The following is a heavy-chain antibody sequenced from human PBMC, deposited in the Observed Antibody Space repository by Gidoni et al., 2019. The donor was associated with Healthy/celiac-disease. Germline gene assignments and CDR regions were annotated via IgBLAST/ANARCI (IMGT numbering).Heavy chain of an antibody. CDR3: ARAVGYSYYYYGMDV. Sequence: QVQLVQSGAEVKKPGSSVKVSCQASGGTFTSYAISWVRQALGQGLEWMGGIIPIFGTANYAQQFQGRVTIHADESTSTAYMELSSLRSEDPAVYYCARAVGYSYYYYGMDVWGQGTTVTVSS. CDR1: GGTFTSYA. J-gene: IGHJ6*02. V-gene: IGHV1-69*01. D-gene: IGHD5-18*01. CDR2: IIPIFGTA.